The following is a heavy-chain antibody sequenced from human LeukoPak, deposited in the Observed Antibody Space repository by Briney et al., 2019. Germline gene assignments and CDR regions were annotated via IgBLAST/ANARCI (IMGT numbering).Heavy chain of an antibody. CDR3: ARDREQWLVRRFDY. CDR1: GFTVSSNY. V-gene: IGHV3-21*06. Sequence: SGGSLRLSCAASGFTVSSNYMSWVRQAPGKGLEWVSSISSGSSHIYYADSVKGRFTISRDNAKNSLYLQMNSLRAEDTAVYYCARDREQWLVRRFDYWGQGTLVTVSS. CDR2: ISSGSSHI. J-gene: IGHJ4*02. D-gene: IGHD6-19*01.